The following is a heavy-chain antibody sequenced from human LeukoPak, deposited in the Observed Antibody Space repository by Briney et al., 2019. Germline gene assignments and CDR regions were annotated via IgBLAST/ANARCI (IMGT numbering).Heavy chain of an antibody. Sequence: GGSLRLSCSASGFTFSSYRMNWVRQAPGKGLEWASYISSSSSNIYYADSVKGRFTISRDNARNSLYLQMNSLRAEDTAVYYCARQAHYGSGSYYDGFDYWGQGTLVTVSS. CDR2: ISSSSSNI. CDR3: ARQAHYGSGSYYDGFDY. D-gene: IGHD3-10*01. V-gene: IGHV3-48*01. J-gene: IGHJ4*02. CDR1: GFTFSSYR.